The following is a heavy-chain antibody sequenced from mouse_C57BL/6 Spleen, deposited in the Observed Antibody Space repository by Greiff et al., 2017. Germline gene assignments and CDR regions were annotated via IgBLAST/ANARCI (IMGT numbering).Heavy chain of an antibody. V-gene: IGHV1-85*01. Sequence: VQLQQSGPELVKPGASVKLSCKASGYTFTSYDINWVKQRPGQGLEWIGWIYPRDGSTKYNEKFKGKATLTVDTSSSTAYMELHSLSSEDSAVYFCARKEGFYYGSSSYAMDYWGKGTSVTVSS. CDR1: GYTFTSYD. D-gene: IGHD1-1*01. J-gene: IGHJ4*01. CDR3: ARKEGFYYGSSSYAMDY. CDR2: IYPRDGST.